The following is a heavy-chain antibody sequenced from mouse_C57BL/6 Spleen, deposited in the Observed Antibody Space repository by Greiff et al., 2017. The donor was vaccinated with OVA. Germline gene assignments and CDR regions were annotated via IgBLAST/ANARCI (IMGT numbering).Heavy chain of an antibody. CDR1: GFTFSDYG. J-gene: IGHJ3*01. Sequence: EVKLVESGGGLVKPGGSLKLSCAASGFTFSDYGMHWVRQAPEKGLEWVAYISSGSSTIYYADTVKGRFTISRDNAKNTLFLQMTSLRSEDTAMYYCARGDGYYLAAYWGQGTLVTVSA. CDR2: ISSGSSTI. V-gene: IGHV5-17*01. CDR3: ARGDGYYLAAY. D-gene: IGHD2-3*01.